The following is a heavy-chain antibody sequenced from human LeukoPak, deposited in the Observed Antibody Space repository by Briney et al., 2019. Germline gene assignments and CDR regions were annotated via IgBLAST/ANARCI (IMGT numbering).Heavy chain of an antibody. D-gene: IGHD6-19*01. CDR2: ISSTGSTI. CDR3: ARDIEVCSSSGWYGPSYFDY. CDR1: GFTFSSYE. V-gene: IGHV3-48*03. J-gene: IGHJ4*02. Sequence: GGSLRLSCAASGFTFSSYEMNWVRQAPGEGLEWVSYISSTGSTIYYADSVKGRFTISRDNAKNSLYLQMNSLRDEDTAVYYCARDIEVCSSSGWYGPSYFDYWGQGTLVTVSS.